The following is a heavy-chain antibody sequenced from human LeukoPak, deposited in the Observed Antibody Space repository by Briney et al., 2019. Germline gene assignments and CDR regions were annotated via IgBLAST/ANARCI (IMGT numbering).Heavy chain of an antibody. CDR1: GGSISISTYY. Sequence: KPSETLSLTCIVSGGSISISTYYSDWIRQPPGKGLEWLGSIYYGVSTYYNPTLKSRVTISVDKSKNQFSLNLSSVTAADTAVYYCARAFLVGYSPEEYFFDYWGQGALVTVSS. CDR2: IYYGVST. J-gene: IGHJ4*02. CDR3: ARAFLVGYSPEEYFFDY. D-gene: IGHD2-15*01. V-gene: IGHV4-39*07.